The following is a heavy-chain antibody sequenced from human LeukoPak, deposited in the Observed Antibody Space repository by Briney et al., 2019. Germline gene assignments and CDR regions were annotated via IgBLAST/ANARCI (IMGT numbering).Heavy chain of an antibody. CDR2: IYYSGST. J-gene: IGHJ4*02. V-gene: IGHV4-59*01. D-gene: IGHD1-26*01. CDR1: GGSISSYY. Sequence: SETLSLTCTVSGGSISSYYWSWIRQPPGKGLEWIGYIYYSGSTNYNPSLKSRVTTSVDTSKNQFSLKLSSVTAADTAVYYCASFRYSGSYSDYWGQGTLVTVSS. CDR3: ASFRYSGSYSDY.